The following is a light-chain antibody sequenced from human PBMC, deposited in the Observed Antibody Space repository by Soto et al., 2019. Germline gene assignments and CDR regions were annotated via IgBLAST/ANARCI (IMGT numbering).Light chain of an antibody. CDR3: QQYNSYPRWA. CDR2: KAS. V-gene: IGKV1-5*03. J-gene: IGKJ1*01. Sequence: DIPMTQSPSTLSASVGDRVTITCRASQSISSWLAWYQQKPGKAPKLLIYKASSLESGVPSRFSGSGSGTEFTLTISSLQPDNFATYYCQQYNSYPRWAFGQGTKVEMK. CDR1: QSISSW.